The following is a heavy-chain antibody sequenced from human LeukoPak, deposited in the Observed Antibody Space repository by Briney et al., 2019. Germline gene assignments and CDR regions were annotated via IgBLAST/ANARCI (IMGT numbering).Heavy chain of an antibody. CDR1: GGSISSGGYS. J-gene: IGHJ2*01. Sequence: SETLSLICAVSGGSISSGGYSWSWIRPPPGKGLEWIGEINHSGSTNYNPSLKSRVTISVDTSKNQFSLKLSSVTAADTAVYYCASYAKDIVVLPAASIYWYFDLWGRGTLVTVSS. D-gene: IGHD2-2*01. CDR2: INHSGST. V-gene: IGHV4-30-2*01. CDR3: ASYAKDIVVLPAASIYWYFDL.